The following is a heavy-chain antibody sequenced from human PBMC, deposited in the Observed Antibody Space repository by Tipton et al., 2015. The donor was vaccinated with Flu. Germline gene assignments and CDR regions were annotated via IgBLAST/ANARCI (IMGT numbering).Heavy chain of an antibody. J-gene: IGHJ4*02. CDR1: GFSLDDYA. CDR3: AGEQGGPYVPSFEY. CDR2: ISPTSRYI. V-gene: IGHV3-21*01. D-gene: IGHD3-10*02. Sequence: VQLVQSGGGLVQPDRSLRLSCAASGFSLDDYAMHWVRQAPGKGLEWVSAISPTSRYINHADSVKGRFTISRDNAKNSVSLQMNRLTAEDTAVYFCAGEQGGPYVPSFEYWGQGTLVTVSS.